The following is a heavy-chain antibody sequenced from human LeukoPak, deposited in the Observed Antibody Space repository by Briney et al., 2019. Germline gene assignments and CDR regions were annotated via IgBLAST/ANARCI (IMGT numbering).Heavy chain of an antibody. V-gene: IGHV1-69*01. CDR1: GGTFSSYA. Sequence: ASVKVSCKASGGTFSSYAISWVRQAPGQGLECMGGIIPIFGTANYAQKFQGRVTITADESTSTAYMELSSLRSEDTAVYYCARGDSAYDLFGHIDYWGQGTLVTVSS. D-gene: IGHD5-12*01. CDR3: ARGDSAYDLFGHIDY. J-gene: IGHJ4*02. CDR2: IIPIFGTA.